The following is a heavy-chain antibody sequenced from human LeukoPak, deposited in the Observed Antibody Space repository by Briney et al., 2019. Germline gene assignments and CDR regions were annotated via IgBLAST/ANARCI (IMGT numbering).Heavy chain of an antibody. CDR1: GYTFTSYG. CDR3: ARDGPYSSSWGEYYYYMDV. J-gene: IGHJ6*03. D-gene: IGHD6-13*01. CDR2: INPSGGST. V-gene: IGHV1-46*01. Sequence: ASVKVSCKASGYTFTSYGISWVRQAPGQGLEWMGIINPSGGSTSYAQKFQGRVTMTRDMSTSTVYMELSSLRSEDTAVYYCARDGPYSSSWGEYYYYMDVWGKGTTVTVSS.